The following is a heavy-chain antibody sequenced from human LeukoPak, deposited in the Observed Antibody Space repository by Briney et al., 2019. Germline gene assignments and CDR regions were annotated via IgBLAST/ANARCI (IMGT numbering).Heavy chain of an antibody. J-gene: IGHJ3*02. D-gene: IGHD5-24*01. CDR1: GFTFSTYA. CDR2: ISYDGSNK. Sequence: GRSLRLSCAASGFTFSTYAMHWVRQAPGKGLEWVAVISYDGSNKYYADSVKGRFTISRDNSKNTLYLQMNSPRAEDTAVYYCARVGKRWLQLWYAFDIWGQGTMVTVSS. CDR3: ARVGKRWLQLWYAFDI. V-gene: IGHV3-30*04.